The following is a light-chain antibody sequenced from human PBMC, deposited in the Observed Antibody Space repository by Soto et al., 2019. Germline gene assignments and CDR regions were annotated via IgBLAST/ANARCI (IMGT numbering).Light chain of an antibody. CDR2: TTS. V-gene: IGLV8-61*01. CDR1: SGSVSSSYY. CDR3: ALYMGGGIWV. Sequence: QTVVTQEPSFSVSPGGTVTLTCGLTSGSVSSSYYPSWSQQTPGQAPRSLIYTTSTRSSGVPDRFSGSILGNKAALIITGAQADDEAHYYCALYMGGGIWVFGGGNKLTVL. J-gene: IGLJ3*02.